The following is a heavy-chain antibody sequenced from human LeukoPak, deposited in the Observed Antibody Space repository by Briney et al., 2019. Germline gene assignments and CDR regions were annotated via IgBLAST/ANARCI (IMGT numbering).Heavy chain of an antibody. V-gene: IGHV3-7*03. CDR1: GFSLSSHW. CDR2: VNRDGSET. CDR3: ARNNGMDV. Sequence: GGSLRLSCAASGFSLSSHWMTWVRQVPGRGPEWVASVNRDGSETYYLDSVKGRFTISKDNAKNSLYLQMNSLRAEDTALYHCARNNGMDVWGQGTTVIVSS. J-gene: IGHJ6*02.